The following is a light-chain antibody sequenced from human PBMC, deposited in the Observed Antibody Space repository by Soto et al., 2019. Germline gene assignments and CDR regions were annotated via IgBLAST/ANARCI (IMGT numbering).Light chain of an antibody. V-gene: IGLV1-44*01. Sequence: QSALTQPPSASGTPGQRVTLSYSGSSSNIGSNTVNWYQQLPGTAPKLLIYSNNQRPSGVPDRFSGSKSGTSASLAISGLQSEDETDYYCAAWDDSLNGYVFGTGTKVTVL. J-gene: IGLJ1*01. CDR3: AAWDDSLNGYV. CDR1: SSNIGSNT. CDR2: SNN.